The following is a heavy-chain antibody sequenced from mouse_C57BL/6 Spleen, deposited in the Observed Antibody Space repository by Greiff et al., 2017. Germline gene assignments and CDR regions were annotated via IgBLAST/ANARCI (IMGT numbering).Heavy chain of an antibody. J-gene: IGHJ4*01. CDR3: ARSEESYYYAMDY. CDR2: INPGSGGT. Sequence: VQLQQSGAELVRPGTSVKVSCTASGYAFTNYLIAWVKQRPGQGLEWIGVINPGSGGTNYNEKFKGKATLTADKSSSTAYMQLSSLTSEDSAVYFCARSEESYYYAMDYWGQGTSVTVSS. V-gene: IGHV1-54*01. CDR1: GYAFTNYL.